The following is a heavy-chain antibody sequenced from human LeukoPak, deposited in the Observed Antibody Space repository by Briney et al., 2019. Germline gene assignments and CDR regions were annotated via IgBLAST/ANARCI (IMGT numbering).Heavy chain of an antibody. J-gene: IGHJ3*02. V-gene: IGHV4-39*07. CDR1: GGSISSISYY. CDR3: AREDDTIADNTFDI. D-gene: IGHD6-13*01. CDR2: IYYRGNT. Sequence: SETLSLTCTVSGGSISSISYYWGWIRQPPGKGLEWVGHIYYRGNTFYNPTLKSRVTISVDMSENQFSLKLRSVTAADTAVYYCAREDDTIADNTFDIWGQGTVVTVSS.